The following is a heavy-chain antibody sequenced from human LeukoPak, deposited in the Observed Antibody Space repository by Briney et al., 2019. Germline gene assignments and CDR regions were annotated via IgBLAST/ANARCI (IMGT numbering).Heavy chain of an antibody. Sequence: PSETLSLTCTVSDGSISSGDYYWSWIRQPPGKGLEWIGYIYYSGSTYYNPSLKSRVTISVDTSKNQFSLKLSSVTAADTAVYYCAREGRGYSYGYPNWGQGTLVTVSS. CDR1: DGSISSGDYY. CDR2: IYYSGST. V-gene: IGHV4-30-4*01. J-gene: IGHJ4*02. CDR3: AREGRGYSYGYPN. D-gene: IGHD5-18*01.